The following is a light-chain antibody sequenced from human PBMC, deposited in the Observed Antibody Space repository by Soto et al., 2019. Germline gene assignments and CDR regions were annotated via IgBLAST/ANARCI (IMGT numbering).Light chain of an antibody. J-gene: IGKJ1*01. CDR3: QQYGSSPRT. CDR2: GAS. Sequence: EIVLTQSPATLSLSPGERATLSCRASQSVSSYLAWYQQKPGQAPRLLFYGASTRATGLPARFSGTGSGTDFTLTISRLEPEDFAVYYCQQYGSSPRTFGQGTKVDIK. CDR1: QSVSSY. V-gene: IGKV3-20*01.